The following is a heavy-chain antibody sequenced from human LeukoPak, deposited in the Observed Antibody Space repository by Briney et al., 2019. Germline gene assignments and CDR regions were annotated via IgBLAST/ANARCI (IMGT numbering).Heavy chain of an antibody. J-gene: IGHJ4*02. CDR3: ARDRTSSWYSPTPPFDY. V-gene: IGHV1-18*01. D-gene: IGHD6-13*01. CDR1: GYTFTSYG. Sequence: GASVKVSCKASGYTFTSYGISWVRQAPGQGLEWMGWISAYNGNTNYAQKLQGRVNMTTDTSTSTAYMELRSLRSDDTAVYYCARDRTSSWYSPTPPFDYWGQGTLVTVSS. CDR2: ISAYNGNT.